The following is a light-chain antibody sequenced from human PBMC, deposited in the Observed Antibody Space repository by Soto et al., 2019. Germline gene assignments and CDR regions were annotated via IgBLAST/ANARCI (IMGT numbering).Light chain of an antibody. CDR1: QDVGSF. J-gene: IGKJ2*03. Sequence: DIQMAQSPSTLSASVGDTVTVTCRASQDVGSFLAWYQQKPGKAPKLLIYLASRLESGVPSRFSGCGSGTDFSLTISGLQPGDFATYFCQQYNSHSFYSFGQGTKLEIK. CDR3: QQYNSHSFYS. CDR2: LAS. V-gene: IGKV1-5*03.